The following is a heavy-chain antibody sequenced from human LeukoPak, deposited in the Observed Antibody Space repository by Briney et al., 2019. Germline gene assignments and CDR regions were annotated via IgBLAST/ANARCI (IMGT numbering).Heavy chain of an antibody. CDR1: GFTFSSYA. V-gene: IGHV3-64*04. Sequence: GGSLRLSCSASGFTFSSYAMHWVRQAPGKGLEYVSAISSNGGSTYYADSVKGRFTISRDNSKNTLYLQMNSLRAEDTAVYYCARSSPPKYSSGWYYFDYWGQGTLVTVSS. CDR3: ARSSPPKYSSGWYYFDY. D-gene: IGHD6-19*01. CDR2: ISSNGGST. J-gene: IGHJ4*02.